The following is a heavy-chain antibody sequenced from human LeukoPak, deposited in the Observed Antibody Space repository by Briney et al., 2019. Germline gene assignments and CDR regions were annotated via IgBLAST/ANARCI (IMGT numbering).Heavy chain of an antibody. CDR3: AQRGVVIRVILVGFHKEAYYFDS. CDR2: ISGSGGST. D-gene: IGHD2-21*01. V-gene: IGHV3-23*01. J-gene: IGHJ4*02. CDR1: GITLSNYG. Sequence: PGGSLRLSCAVSGITLSNYGMSWVRQAPGKGLEWVAGISGSGGSTNYADSVKGRFTISRDNPKNTLFLQVKSLRDEDTAVYFCAQRGVVIRVILVGFHKEAYYFDSWGQGALVTVSS.